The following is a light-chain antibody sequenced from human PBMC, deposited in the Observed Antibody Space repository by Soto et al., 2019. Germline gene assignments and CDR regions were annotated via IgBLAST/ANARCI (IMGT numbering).Light chain of an antibody. CDR2: DTS. V-gene: IGKV3-15*01. CDR1: QSVSIK. J-gene: IGKJ5*01. CDR3: QQYNNWPPIT. Sequence: EIVMTQSPATLYVSAGERATLSCRASQSVSIKLAWYQQRPGQAPRLLVYDTSTRATGIPARFSGSGSGTEFTLTIRSIQSADFAVYYCQQYNNWPPITFGQGTRLEIK.